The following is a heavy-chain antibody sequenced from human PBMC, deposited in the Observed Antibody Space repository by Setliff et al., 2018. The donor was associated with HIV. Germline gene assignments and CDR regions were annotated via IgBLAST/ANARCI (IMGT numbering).Heavy chain of an antibody. CDR3: AKDGDYANWDYDAFDI. CDR2: IRYDGSNK. J-gene: IGHJ3*02. D-gene: IGHD1-7*01. V-gene: IGHV3-30*02. Sequence: GGSLRLSCAASGFTFSSYGMHWVRQAPGKGLEWVAFIRYDGSNKYYADSVKGRVTISRDNSKNTVDLQMNSLRPEDTAVYYCAKDGDYANWDYDAFDIWGQGTLVTVSS. CDR1: GFTFSSYG.